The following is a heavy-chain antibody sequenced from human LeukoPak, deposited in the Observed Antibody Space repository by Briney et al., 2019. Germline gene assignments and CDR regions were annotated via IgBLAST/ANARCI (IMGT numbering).Heavy chain of an antibody. CDR1: GGSISSSSYS. Sequence: SETLSLTCTVSGGSISSSSYSWGWIRQPPGKGLEWIGSVYYSGSTYYNPSLKSRVTISVDKSKNQFSLKLSSVTAADTAVYYCARVRYDFWSGYPEANDAFDIWGQGTMVTVSS. D-gene: IGHD3-3*01. J-gene: IGHJ3*02. CDR2: VYYSGST. V-gene: IGHV4-39*07. CDR3: ARVRYDFWSGYPEANDAFDI.